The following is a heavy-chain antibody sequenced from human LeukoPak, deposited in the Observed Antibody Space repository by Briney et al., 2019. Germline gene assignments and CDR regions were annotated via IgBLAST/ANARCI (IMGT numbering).Heavy chain of an antibody. D-gene: IGHD2-2*01. V-gene: IGHV5-51*01. CDR3: ARHGGGDCSSTSCQNYYYYYYMDV. CDR1: GYSFTSYW. Sequence: GESLNISCKGSGYSFTSYWIGWVRQMPGKGLEWMGIIYPGDSDTRYSPSFQGQVTISADKSISTASLQWSSLKASDTAMYYWARHGGGDCSSTSCQNYYYYYYMDVWGKGTRVTVS. J-gene: IGHJ6*03. CDR2: IYPGDSDT.